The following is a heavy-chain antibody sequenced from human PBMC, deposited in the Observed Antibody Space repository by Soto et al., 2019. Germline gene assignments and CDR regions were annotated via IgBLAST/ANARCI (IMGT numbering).Heavy chain of an antibody. J-gene: IGHJ6*03. D-gene: IGHD3-3*01. CDR1: GGSISGGGYY. CDR2: IYYSGST. V-gene: IGHV4-31*03. CDR3: ARARESTIFGVVIPQGDYMDV. Sequence: SETLSLTCTVSGGSISGGGYYWSWIRQHPGKGLEWIGYIYYSGSTYYNPSLESRVTISVDTSKNQFSLKLSSVTAADTAVYYCARARESTIFGVVIPQGDYMDVWGKGTTVTVSS.